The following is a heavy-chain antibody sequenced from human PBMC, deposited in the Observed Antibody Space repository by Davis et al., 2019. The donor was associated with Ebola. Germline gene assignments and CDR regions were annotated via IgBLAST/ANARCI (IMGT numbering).Heavy chain of an antibody. J-gene: IGHJ4*02. Sequence: ASVKVSCKASGYTFTSYGISWVRQATGQGLEWMGWMNPNSGNTGYAQKFQGRVTMTRNTSISTAYMELSSLRSEDTAVYYCARDQGDFWSGYYPNDFDYWGQGTLVTVSS. V-gene: IGHV1-8*02. CDR3: ARDQGDFWSGYYPNDFDY. D-gene: IGHD3-3*01. CDR2: MNPNSGNT. CDR1: GYTFTSYG.